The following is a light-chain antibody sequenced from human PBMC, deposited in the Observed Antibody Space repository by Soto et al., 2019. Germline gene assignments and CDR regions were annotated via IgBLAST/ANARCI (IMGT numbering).Light chain of an antibody. CDR2: GAS. CDR1: QSVSSSSY. Sequence: EIVLTQSTGTLSLSPGERATLSCRASQSVSSSSYLAWYQQKPGQAPRLLIYGASSRATCIPDRFSGSGSATDSTLSISRLEPEDSAVYYCLQYGSSRSYTFGQGNKLEIK. J-gene: IGKJ2*01. V-gene: IGKV3-20*01. CDR3: LQYGSSRSYT.